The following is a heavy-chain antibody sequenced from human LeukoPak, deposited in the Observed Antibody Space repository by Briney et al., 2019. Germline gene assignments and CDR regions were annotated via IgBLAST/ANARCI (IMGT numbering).Heavy chain of an antibody. V-gene: IGHV4-39*01. J-gene: IGHJ5*02. CDR3: ARHAPIYSSSWYGVYWFDP. Sequence: SETLSLTCTVSGGSISSSSYYWGWIRQPPGKGLEWIGSIYYSGSTYYNPSLKSRVTISVDTSKNQFSLKLSSVTAADTAVYYCARHAPIYSSSWYGVYWFDPWGQGTLVTVSS. CDR1: GGSISSSSYY. CDR2: IYYSGST. D-gene: IGHD6-13*01.